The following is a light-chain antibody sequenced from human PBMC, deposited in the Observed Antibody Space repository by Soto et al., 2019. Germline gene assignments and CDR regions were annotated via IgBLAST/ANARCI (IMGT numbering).Light chain of an antibody. CDR2: GAS. V-gene: IGKV1-6*01. Sequence: AIQMTQSPSSLSASVGDRVTITCRASQGIRNHLGWYQQKSGKAPKLLIYGASNLQSGVPSRFSGSGSGTDFTLTISSLQPEDFATYYCLQDYNYPRTFGQGTSLEIK. CDR1: QGIRNH. J-gene: IGKJ2*01. CDR3: LQDYNYPRT.